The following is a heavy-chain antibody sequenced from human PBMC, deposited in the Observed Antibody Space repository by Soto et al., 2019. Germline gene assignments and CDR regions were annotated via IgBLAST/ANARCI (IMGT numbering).Heavy chain of an antibody. CDR2: IKQDGSGK. Sequence: PVGSLRLSCAASGFTFSSYWMSWVRQAPGKGLEWVANIKQDGSGKYYVDSVKGRFTISRDNSKNTLYLQMNSLRAEDTAVYYCAKNPGYYYDSTGYHLDYWGQGTLVTFSS. CDR1: GFTFSSYW. CDR3: AKNPGYYYDSTGYHLDY. V-gene: IGHV3-7*05. D-gene: IGHD3-22*01. J-gene: IGHJ4*02.